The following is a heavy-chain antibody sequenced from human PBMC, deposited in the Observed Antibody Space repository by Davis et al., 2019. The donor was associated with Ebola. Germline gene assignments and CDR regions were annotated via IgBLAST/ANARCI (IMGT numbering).Heavy chain of an antibody. D-gene: IGHD2-15*01. CDR1: GDSVSTYY. Sequence: PSETLSLTCNVSGDSVSTYYWNWIRQPPGKGLEWIGYISYSGDTNYSPSLKRRVTISVDTSKKHFSLKLGSVTAADTAVYYCARATTHQGDCSGGGSCYFDAFDIWGQGTMVTVSS. V-gene: IGHV4-59*02. CDR3: ARATTHQGDCSGGGSCYFDAFDI. J-gene: IGHJ3*02. CDR2: ISYSGDT.